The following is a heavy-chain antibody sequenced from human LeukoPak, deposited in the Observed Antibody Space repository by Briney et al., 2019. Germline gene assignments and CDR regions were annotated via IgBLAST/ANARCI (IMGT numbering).Heavy chain of an antibody. J-gene: IGHJ3*02. CDR1: GGTFSSYA. CDR3: GTVGSGSYYNLRVEAFDI. CDR2: IIPIFGTA. D-gene: IGHD3-10*01. Sequence: SVKVSCKASGGTFSSYAISWVRQAPGQGLEWMGGIIPIFGTANYAQKFQGRVTITADESTSTAYMELSSLRSEDTAVYYCGTVGSGSYYNLRVEAFDIWGQGTMVTVSS. V-gene: IGHV1-69*01.